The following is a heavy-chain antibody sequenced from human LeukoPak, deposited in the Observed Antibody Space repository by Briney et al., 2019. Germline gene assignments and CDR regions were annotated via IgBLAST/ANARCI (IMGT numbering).Heavy chain of an antibody. J-gene: IGHJ5*02. D-gene: IGHD3-22*01. V-gene: IGHV4-34*01. CDR2: INHSGST. CDR3: ARETHYYDSSGYQLAWFDP. CDR1: GGSFSGYY. Sequence: SETLSLTCAVYGGSFSGYYWSWIRQPPGKGLEWIGEINHSGSTNYNPSLKSRVTISVDTSKNQFSLKLSSVTAADTAAYYCARETHYYDSSGYQLAWFDPWGQGTLVTVSS.